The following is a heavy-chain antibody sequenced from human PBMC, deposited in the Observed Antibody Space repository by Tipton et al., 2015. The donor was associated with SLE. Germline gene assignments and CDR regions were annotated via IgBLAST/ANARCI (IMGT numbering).Heavy chain of an antibody. Sequence: SLRLSCAASGFTFDDYAMHWVRQAPGKGLEWVSGISWNSGSIGYADSVKGRFTISRDNAKNSPYLQMNSLRAEDTALYYCARIGITMVQGVMGYYGMDVWGQGTTVTVSS. CDR3: ARIGITMVQGVMGYYGMDV. J-gene: IGHJ6*02. CDR1: GFTFDDYA. V-gene: IGHV3-9*01. CDR2: ISWNSGSI. D-gene: IGHD3-10*01.